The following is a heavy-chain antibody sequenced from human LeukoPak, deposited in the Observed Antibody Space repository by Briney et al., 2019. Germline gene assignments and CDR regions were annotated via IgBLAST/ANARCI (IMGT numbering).Heavy chain of an antibody. CDR1: GFSFVTYA. CDR2: ISGGGDAT. CDR3: ARLSGTFGTTSRIFDY. V-gene: IGHV3-23*01. Sequence: GGSLRLSCAASGFSFVTYAMIWVRRTPGKGLEWVSAISGGGDATYYTDFVKGRFTISRDNSQSTVYLRLNRLRAEDTAVYYCARLSGTFGTTSRIFDYWGQGVLVTVSS. D-gene: IGHD3-16*01. J-gene: IGHJ4*02.